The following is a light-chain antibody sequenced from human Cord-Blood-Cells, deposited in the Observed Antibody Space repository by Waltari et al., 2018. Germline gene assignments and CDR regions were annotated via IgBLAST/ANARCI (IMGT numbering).Light chain of an antibody. V-gene: IGLV2-14*01. J-gene: IGLJ1*01. Sequence: QSALTQPASVSGSPGQSITISCTGTSSDVGGYNYVSWYQQHPGKAPKLMIYDVSNRPSGGSNRFSGSKSGNTASLTISGLQAEDEADYYCSSYTSSNYVFGTGTKVTVL. CDR3: SSYTSSNYV. CDR1: SSDVGGYNY. CDR2: DVS.